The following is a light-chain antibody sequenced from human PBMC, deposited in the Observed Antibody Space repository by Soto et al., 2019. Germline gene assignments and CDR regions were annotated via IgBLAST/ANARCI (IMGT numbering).Light chain of an antibody. J-gene: IGLJ2*01. CDR2: GNS. CDR1: SSNIGAGYD. V-gene: IGLV1-40*01. Sequence: QSVLTQPPSVSGAPGQRVIISCTGSSSNIGAGYDVHWYQQLPGTAPKLLIYGNSNRPSGVPDRFSGSKSGTSASLAITGLQAQDEADYYCQSYDSSLPVVFGGGTKLTVL. CDR3: QSYDSSLPVV.